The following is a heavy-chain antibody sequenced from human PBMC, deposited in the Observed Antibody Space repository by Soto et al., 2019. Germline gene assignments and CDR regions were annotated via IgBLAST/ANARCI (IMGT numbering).Heavy chain of an antibody. D-gene: IGHD3-22*01. Sequence: QVQLVQSGAEVKKPGSSVKVSCKASGGTFSSYAISWVRQAPGQGLEWMGWISAYNGNTNYAQKLQGRVTMTTDTSTSTAYMELRSLRSDDTAVYYCARDCYDSSGYYFDDAFDIWGQGTMVTVSS. CDR3: ARDCYDSSGYYFDDAFDI. CDR1: GGTFSSYA. CDR2: ISAYNGNT. J-gene: IGHJ3*02. V-gene: IGHV1-18*01.